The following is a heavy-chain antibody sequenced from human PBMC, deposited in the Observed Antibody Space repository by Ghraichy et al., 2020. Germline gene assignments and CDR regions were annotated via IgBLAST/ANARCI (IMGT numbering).Heavy chain of an antibody. CDR2: IYHSGDY. V-gene: IGHV4-30-2*01. CDR3: ARGTPFRSFQEPGTHFDD. D-gene: IGHD3-16*02. CDR1: GGSINSDDYS. J-gene: IGHJ4*02. Sequence: SETLSLTCAVSGGSINSDDYSWNWMRQPPGKSLEWIGYIYHSGDYYYNPSLKGRVTISVDRSKTPFSLTLTSVTAADAAVYFCARGTPFRSFQEPGTHFDDGGQGAMVTVSS.